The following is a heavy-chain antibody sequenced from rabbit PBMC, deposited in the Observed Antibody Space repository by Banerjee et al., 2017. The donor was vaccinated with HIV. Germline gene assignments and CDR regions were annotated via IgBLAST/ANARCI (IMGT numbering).Heavy chain of an antibody. CDR1: GFSFSSSYY. V-gene: IGHV1S45*01. CDR2: IYAGSSGST. Sequence: QEQLVESGGDLVKPGTSLTLTCTASGFSFSSSYYICWVRQAPGKGLECIACIYAGSSGSTYYASWAKGRFTISKTSSTTVTLQMTSLTAADTATYFCAREPVMLVMLVMVPYGMDLWGQGTLVTVS. J-gene: IGHJ3*01. CDR3: AREPVMLVMLVMVPYGMDL. D-gene: IGHD7-1*01.